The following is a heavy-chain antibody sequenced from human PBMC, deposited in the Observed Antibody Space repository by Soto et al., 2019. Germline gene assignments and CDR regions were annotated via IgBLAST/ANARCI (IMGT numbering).Heavy chain of an antibody. Sequence: QVQLVQSGAEVKKPGSSVKVSCKASGGTFSSYAISWVRQAPGQGLEWMGGIIPIFGTANYAQKFPGRVTITADESTSTDHMELSSLRSEDTAVYYCAREKSRIFEEYYFDYWGQGTLVTVSS. CDR1: GGTFSSYA. J-gene: IGHJ4*02. V-gene: IGHV1-69*01. D-gene: IGHD3-3*01. CDR3: AREKSRIFEEYYFDY. CDR2: IIPIFGTA.